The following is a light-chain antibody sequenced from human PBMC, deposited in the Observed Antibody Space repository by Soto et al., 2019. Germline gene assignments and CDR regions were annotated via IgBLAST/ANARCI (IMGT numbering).Light chain of an antibody. Sequence: QSALTQPASVSGSPGQSITISCTGTSSDVGAYNLVSWYQHHPDKAPKLMISEVSNRPSGVSDRFSGCKSGKTASLTISGLQAEDEADYFCASLTTTNFVFGTGTKVTVL. V-gene: IGLV2-14*01. CDR1: SSDVGAYNL. CDR2: EVS. CDR3: ASLTTTNFV. J-gene: IGLJ1*01.